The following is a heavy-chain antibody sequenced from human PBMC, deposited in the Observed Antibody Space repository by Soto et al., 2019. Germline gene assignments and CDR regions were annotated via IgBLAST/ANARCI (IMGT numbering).Heavy chain of an antibody. D-gene: IGHD1-7*01. CDR3: EKDRVKRNYWPYDTFEF. J-gene: IGHJ4*02. CDR1: EFTFSIYG. Sequence: QVQLVESGGTVVQPGRSLTLSCAASEFTFSIYGMHWVRQAPGRGLEWVAVISDDGSSRINADSGKGRFTISRDNSKTTWCLQMNSLRTEVTAVYYGEKDRVKRNYWPYDTFEFWGQGTLVTVSS. V-gene: IGHV3-30*18. CDR2: ISDDGSSR.